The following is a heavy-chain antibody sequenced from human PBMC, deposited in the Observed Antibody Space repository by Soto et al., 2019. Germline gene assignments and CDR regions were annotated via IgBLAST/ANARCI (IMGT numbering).Heavy chain of an antibody. Sequence: SETLSLTCSVSGDSMNNADYFWSWIRQPPGKGLEWIGNIYYSCNTYYNPSLKSRLIISIDTSKNQFSLKLSSVTAADTAVYYCARVPLRDTAMVLDYWGQGTLVTVSS. J-gene: IGHJ4*02. CDR2: IYYSCNT. V-gene: IGHV4-30-4*01. D-gene: IGHD5-18*01. CDR1: GDSMNNADYF. CDR3: ARVPLRDTAMVLDY.